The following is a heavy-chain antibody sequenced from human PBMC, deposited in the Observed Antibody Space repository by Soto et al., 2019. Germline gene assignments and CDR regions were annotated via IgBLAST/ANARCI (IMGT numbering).Heavy chain of an antibody. D-gene: IGHD3-22*01. J-gene: IGHJ4*02. CDR2: INAGNGNT. CDR3: ARDLDSSGRYYFAY. Sequence: ASVKVSCKASGYTFTSYAMHWVRQAPGQRLEWMGWINAGNGNTKYSQKFQGRVTITRDTSASTAYMELSSLRSEDTAVYYCARDLDSSGRYYFAYWGQRTLVTVSS. V-gene: IGHV1-3*01. CDR1: GYTFTSYA.